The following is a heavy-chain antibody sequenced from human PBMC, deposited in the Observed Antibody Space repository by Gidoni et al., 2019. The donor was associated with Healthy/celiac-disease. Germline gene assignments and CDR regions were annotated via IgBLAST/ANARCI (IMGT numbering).Heavy chain of an antibody. V-gene: IGHV3-21*01. CDR3: ARVRPTIFGVVIPAFDI. CDR1: GFTFISYS. J-gene: IGHJ3*02. D-gene: IGHD3-3*01. CDR2: ISSSSSYI. Sequence: EVQLVESGGGLVKPGGSLRLSCAASGFTFISYSMNWVRQAPGKGLEWVSSISSSSSYIYYADSVKGRFTISRDNVKNSLYLQMNSLRAEDTAVYYCARVRPTIFGVVIPAFDIWGQGTMVTVSS.